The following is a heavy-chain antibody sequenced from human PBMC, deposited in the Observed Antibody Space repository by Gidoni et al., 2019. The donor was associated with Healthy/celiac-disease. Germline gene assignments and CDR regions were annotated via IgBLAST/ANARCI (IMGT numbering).Heavy chain of an antibody. CDR3: AREGWGRIDY. CDR1: GFTSSSYS. CDR2: ISSSSSYI. J-gene: IGHJ4*02. Sequence: EVQLVESGGGLVKPGGSRRLSCEASGFTSSSYSMTWVREAPGKGLEWFSSISSSSSYISYADSVKGRFTISRDNAKNSLYMQMNSLRAEDRAVYYCAREGWGRIDYWVQGTLVTVSS. D-gene: IGHD3-16*01. V-gene: IGHV3-21*01.